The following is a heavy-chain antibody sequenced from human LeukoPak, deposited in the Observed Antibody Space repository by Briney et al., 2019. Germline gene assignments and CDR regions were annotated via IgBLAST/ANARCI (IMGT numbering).Heavy chain of an antibody. CDR1: GGSISSYY. D-gene: IGHD3-3*01. CDR2: IYYSGST. V-gene: IGHV4-59*08. Sequence: SETLSLTCTVSGGSISSYYWSWIRQPPGKGLEWVGYIYYSGSTNYNPSLKSRVTISVDTSKNQFSLKLSSVTAADTAVYYCAKLDSDFWSGYRPNYFDYWGQGTLVTVSS. CDR3: AKLDSDFWSGYRPNYFDY. J-gene: IGHJ4*02.